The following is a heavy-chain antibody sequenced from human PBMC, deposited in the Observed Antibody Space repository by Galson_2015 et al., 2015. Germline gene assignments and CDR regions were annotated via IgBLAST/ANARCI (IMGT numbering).Heavy chain of an antibody. CDR2: TYYRSKWYN. V-gene: IGHV6-1*01. J-gene: IGHJ5*02. D-gene: IGHD3-9*01. CDR1: GDSVSSNSAA. CDR3: ARMENFDWNNNWFDP. Sequence: CAISGDSVSSNSAAWNWIRQSPSRGLEWLGRTYYRSKWYNDYAVSVKSRITINPDTSKNQFSLQLNSVTPEDTAVYYCARMENFDWNNNWFDPWGQGTLVTVSS.